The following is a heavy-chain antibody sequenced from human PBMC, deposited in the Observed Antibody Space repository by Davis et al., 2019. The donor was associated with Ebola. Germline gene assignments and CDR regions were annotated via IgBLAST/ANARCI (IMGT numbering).Heavy chain of an antibody. CDR3: ARYSSS. CDR2: IYSGGST. J-gene: IGHJ4*02. V-gene: IGHV3-66*01. CDR1: GFTLSNQA. Sequence: GESLKISCATSGFTLSNQAMSWVRQAPGKGLEWVSVIYSGGSTYYADSVKGRFTISRDNSKNTLYLQMNSLRAEDTAVYYCARYSSSWGQGTLVTVSS. D-gene: IGHD6-19*01.